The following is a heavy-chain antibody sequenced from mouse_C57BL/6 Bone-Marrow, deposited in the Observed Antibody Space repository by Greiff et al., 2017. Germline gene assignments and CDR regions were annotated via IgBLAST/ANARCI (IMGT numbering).Heavy chain of an antibody. V-gene: IGHV5-15*01. J-gene: IGHJ3*01. CDR1: GFTFSDYG. Sequence: EVQGVESGGGLVQPGGSLKLSCAASGFTFSDYGMAWVRQAPRKGPEWVAFISNLAYSIYYADTVTGRFTISSENAKNTLYLEMSSLRSEDTAMYYCARRDYGSGFAYWGQGTLVTVSA. CDR2: ISNLAYSI. D-gene: IGHD1-1*01. CDR3: ARRDYGSGFAY.